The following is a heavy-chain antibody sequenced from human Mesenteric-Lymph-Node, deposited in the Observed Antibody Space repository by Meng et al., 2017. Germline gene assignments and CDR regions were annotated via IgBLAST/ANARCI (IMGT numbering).Heavy chain of an antibody. Sequence: ASVKVSCKASGYTFAAYYIHWVRQAPGQGLEWLGWINPNSGGTDYSQRFQGRVTMTRDTSIESVYMELDSLGSDDTALYYCTREAPGTTSQGDAFYIWGQGTMVTVSS. D-gene: IGHD4-17*01. CDR3: TREAPGTTSQGDAFYI. V-gene: IGHV1-2*02. CDR2: INPNSGGT. J-gene: IGHJ3*02. CDR1: GYTFAAYY.